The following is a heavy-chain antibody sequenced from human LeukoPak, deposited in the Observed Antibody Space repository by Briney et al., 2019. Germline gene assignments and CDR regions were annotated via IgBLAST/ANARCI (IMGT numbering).Heavy chain of an antibody. V-gene: IGHV1-2*06. J-gene: IGHJ6*02. CDR3: AREVVGYYYYYGMDV. CDR1: GYTFTGYY. D-gene: IGHD2-15*01. CDR2: INPNSGGT. Sequence: GASEKVSCKASGYTFTGYYMHWVRQAPGQGLEWMGRINPNSGGTNYAQKFQGRVTMTRDTSISTAYMELSRLRSDDTAVYYCAREVVGYYYYYGMDVWGQGTTVTVSS.